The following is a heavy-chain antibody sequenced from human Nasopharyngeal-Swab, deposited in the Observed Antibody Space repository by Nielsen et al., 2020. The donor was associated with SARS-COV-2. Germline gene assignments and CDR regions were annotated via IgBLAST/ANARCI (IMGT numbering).Heavy chain of an antibody. D-gene: IGHD6-19*01. CDR2: IYPGDSDT. CDR1: GYSFTKYW. CDR3: ARLIAVAGTGDY. Sequence: GESLKISCKASGYSFTKYWIGWVRQMPGKGLEWMGIIYPGDSDTRYSPSFQGQVTISADKSISTAYLQRSSLKASDTAMYYCARLIAVAGTGDYWGQGTLVTVSS. J-gene: IGHJ4*02. V-gene: IGHV5-51*01.